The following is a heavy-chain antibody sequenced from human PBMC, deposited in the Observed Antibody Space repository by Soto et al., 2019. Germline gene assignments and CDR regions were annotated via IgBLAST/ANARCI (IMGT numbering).Heavy chain of an antibody. CDR1: GGSISSYY. V-gene: IGHV4-59*01. CDR2: IYYSGST. Sequence: SETLSLTCTVSGGSISSYYWSWIRQPPGKGLEWIGYIYYSGSTNYNPSLKSRVTISVDTSKNQFSLKLSSVTAADTAVYYCARGLVEPPYYYYYYGMDVWGQGTPVTVSS. CDR3: ARGLVEPPYYYYYYGMDV. D-gene: IGHD2-8*02. J-gene: IGHJ6*02.